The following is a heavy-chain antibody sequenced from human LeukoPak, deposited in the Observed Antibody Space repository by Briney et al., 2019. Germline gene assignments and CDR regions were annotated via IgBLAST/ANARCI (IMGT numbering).Heavy chain of an antibody. J-gene: IGHJ4*02. CDR1: GFTFSSYA. Sequence: PGGSLRLSCAASGFTFSSYAMGWVRQAPGKGLEGVSVISVSGGGTYYADSVKGRFTISRDNSKNTLYLQMDSLRAEDTAVYYCAKAAYYYGSGRDPFDYWGQGTLVTVSS. CDR3: AKAAYYYGSGRDPFDY. V-gene: IGHV3-23*01. D-gene: IGHD3-10*01. CDR2: ISVSGGGT.